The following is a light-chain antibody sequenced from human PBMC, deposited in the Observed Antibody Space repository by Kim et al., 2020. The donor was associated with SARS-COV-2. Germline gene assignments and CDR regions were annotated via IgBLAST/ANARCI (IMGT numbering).Light chain of an antibody. V-gene: IGKV3-20*01. Sequence: SLSPGERATLSGRATQKFSNYLAWYQQRPGQAPRLLIYAASNRATGVPDRFSGSGSGTDFTLTVSRLEPEDFAIYYCQQYGDPPYTFGQGTKLEI. CDR2: AAS. CDR3: QQYGDPPYT. CDR1: QKFSNY. J-gene: IGKJ2*01.